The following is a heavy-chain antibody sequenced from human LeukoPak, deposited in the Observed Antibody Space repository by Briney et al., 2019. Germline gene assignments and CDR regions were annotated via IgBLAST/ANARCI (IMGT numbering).Heavy chain of an antibody. CDR2: AGTSGSYI. J-gene: IGHJ4*02. Sequence: PGGSLRLSCAASGFTFSAYSMNWVRQAPGKGLEWVSSAGTSGSYIYYADSVKGRFTISRDNAKNSLYLQMNSLRAEDTAVYYCARDLHWAFDYWGQGTLVTVSS. CDR1: GFTFSAYS. V-gene: IGHV3-21*01. D-gene: IGHD3-16*01. CDR3: ARDLHWAFDY.